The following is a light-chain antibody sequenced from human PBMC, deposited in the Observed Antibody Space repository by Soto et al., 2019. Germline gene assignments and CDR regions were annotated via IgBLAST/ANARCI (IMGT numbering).Light chain of an antibody. V-gene: IGLV2-23*01. CDR1: SSDVGSYNL. CDR2: EGS. J-gene: IGLJ1*01. Sequence: QSALTQPASVSGSPGQSITISCTGTSSDVGSYNLVSWYQQHPGKAPKLMIYEGSKRPSGVSNRFSGSKSGNTASLTISGLQAEDEADYYCCSYAGNSLYVFGTGTKVTAL. CDR3: CSYAGNSLYV.